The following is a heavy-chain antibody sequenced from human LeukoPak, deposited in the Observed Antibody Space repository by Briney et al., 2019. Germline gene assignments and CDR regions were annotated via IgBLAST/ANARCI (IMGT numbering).Heavy chain of an antibody. CDR2: INPKTVGT. Sequence: ASVKVSCKASGYTFTDSYMHWVRQAPGQGLEWMGWINPKTVGTNYAQRFQGRVTMTRDTSIRTAYMELNSLRSDDTAVYYCARDGRLTIFVRGIIAEGSPPKNWGQGTLVTVSS. V-gene: IGHV1-2*02. CDR3: ARDGRLTIFVRGIIAEGSPPKN. D-gene: IGHD3-10*01. CDR1: GYTFTDSY. J-gene: IGHJ4*02.